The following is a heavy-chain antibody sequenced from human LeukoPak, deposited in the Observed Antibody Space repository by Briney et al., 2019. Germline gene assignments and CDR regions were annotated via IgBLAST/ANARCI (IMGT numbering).Heavy chain of an antibody. D-gene: IGHD6-13*01. CDR3: ARAHSIASYYYGVDV. Sequence: SETLSLTCTVSGGSVISGSSYWGWIRQPPGKGLEWIGNIFYSGSTYYNPSLQSRVTISLDTSQDQFSLTLNSVTAADTAVYYCARAHSIASYYYGVDVWGQGTTVTVSS. CDR1: GGSVISGSSY. J-gene: IGHJ6*02. CDR2: IFYSGST. V-gene: IGHV4-39*07.